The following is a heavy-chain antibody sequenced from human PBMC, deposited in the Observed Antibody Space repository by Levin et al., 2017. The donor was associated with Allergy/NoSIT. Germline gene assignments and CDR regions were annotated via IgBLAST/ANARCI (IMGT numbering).Heavy chain of an antibody. CDR1: TFLFSDYT. V-gene: IGHV3-21*06. J-gene: IGHJ6*02. CDR3: ARGLKILTTGSLYHNAMDA. D-gene: IGHD3-9*01. Sequence: KAGESLKISCAASTFLFSDYTMNWVRQAPGKGLEWVASISRRSSYIYYADSVKGRFTISRDNAKNSVSLQMNSLRAEDTAIYYCARGLKILTTGSLYHNAMDAWGQGTTVSVSS. CDR2: ISRRSSYI.